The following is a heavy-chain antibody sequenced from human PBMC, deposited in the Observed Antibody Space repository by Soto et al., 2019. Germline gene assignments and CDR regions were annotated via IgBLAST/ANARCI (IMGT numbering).Heavy chain of an antibody. CDR1: GYMFTTYG. CDR3: ARPGGGMAARPLEY. D-gene: IGHD6-6*01. J-gene: IGHJ4*02. CDR2: ISAYNGNK. Sequence: QVQLVQSGGEVKKPGASVEVSCRTSGYMFTTYGMSWVRQAPGQGLEWMAWISAYNGNKKYAQKFQGRVNMPTDTPTSTVSMELRNLTSADTGTYLCARPGGGMAARPLEYWGQGTLVTVSS. V-gene: IGHV1-18*01.